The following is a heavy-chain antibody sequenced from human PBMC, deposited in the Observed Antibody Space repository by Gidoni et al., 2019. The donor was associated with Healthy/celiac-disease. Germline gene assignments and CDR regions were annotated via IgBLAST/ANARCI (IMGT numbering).Heavy chain of an antibody. V-gene: IGHV4-34*01. D-gene: IGHD3-9*01. CDR2: INHSGST. J-gene: IGHJ6*02. CDR3: ARLAGWYYYYYGMDV. CDR1: GWSFSGYY. Sequence: QVQLQQWGAGLLKPSETLSLTCAVYGWSFSGYYWSWIRQPPGKGLEWIGEINHSGSTNYNPSLKSRVTISVDTSKNQFSLKLSSVTAADTAVYYCARLAGWYYYYYGMDVWGQGTTVTVSS.